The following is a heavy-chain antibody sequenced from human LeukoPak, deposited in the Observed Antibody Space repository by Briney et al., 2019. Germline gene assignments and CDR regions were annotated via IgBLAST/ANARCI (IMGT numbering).Heavy chain of an antibody. V-gene: IGHV4-59*01. Sequence: SETLSLTCTVSGGSIGTYYWSWIRQPPGKGLEWIGHIYNSGSTNYSPSLKSRVTISVDTSKNQFSLKPNSVTAADTAVYYCARDDTANGGRDAFDIWGQGTMVTVSS. CDR3: ARDDTANGGRDAFDI. J-gene: IGHJ3*02. CDR1: GGSIGTYY. CDR2: IYNSGST. D-gene: IGHD5-18*01.